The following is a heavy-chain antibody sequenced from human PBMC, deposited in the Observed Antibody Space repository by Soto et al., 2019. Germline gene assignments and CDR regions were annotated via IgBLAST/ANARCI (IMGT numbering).Heavy chain of an antibody. CDR3: ARGDSYYDILTGYSDGRDV. CDR2: IYYSGST. D-gene: IGHD3-9*01. CDR1: GGSISSGGYY. J-gene: IGHJ6*02. V-gene: IGHV4-31*03. Sequence: SETLSLTCTVSGGSISSGGYYWSWIRQHPGKGLEWIGYIYYSGSTYYNPSLKSRVTISVDTSKNQFSLKLSSVTAADTAVYYCARGDSYYDILTGYSDGRDVWGQGTTFTVSS.